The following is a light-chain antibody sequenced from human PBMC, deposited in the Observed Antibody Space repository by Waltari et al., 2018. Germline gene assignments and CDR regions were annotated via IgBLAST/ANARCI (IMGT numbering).Light chain of an antibody. Sequence: DIVMTQTPLSLSVTPVQPASISCRSIPSLPRSDGRTYVYWYLQKPGQPPQLLIHELSNRIAGVPERFSSSGSGTDFTLEISRVEAEDVVVYYCMESIQLTYTFGQGTKLEI. CDR3: MESIQLTYT. CDR1: PSLPRSDGRTY. V-gene: IGKV2D-29*01. J-gene: IGKJ2*01. CDR2: ELS.